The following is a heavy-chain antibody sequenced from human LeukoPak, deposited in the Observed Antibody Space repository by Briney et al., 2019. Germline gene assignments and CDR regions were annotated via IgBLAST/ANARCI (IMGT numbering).Heavy chain of an antibody. CDR2: IYHSGST. Sequence: SETLSLTCAVSGYSISSGYYWGWIRQPPGKGLEWIGNIYHSGSTYYNPSLKSRVTISVDTSKNQFSLNLTSVTAADTAAYYCARRQSGYRDYWGQGTLVTVSS. D-gene: IGHD3-22*01. CDR1: GYSISSGYY. J-gene: IGHJ4*02. CDR3: ARRQSGYRDY. V-gene: IGHV4-38-2*01.